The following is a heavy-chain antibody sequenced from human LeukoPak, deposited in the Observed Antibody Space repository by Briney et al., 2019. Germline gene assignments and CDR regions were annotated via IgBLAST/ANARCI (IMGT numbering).Heavy chain of an antibody. J-gene: IGHJ4*02. CDR2: ISSDGSKT. Sequence: PGGSLRLSCAASGFIFSNYAMHCVRQAPGKGLEWVALISSDGSKTYHADSVKGRFSISRDNSKNTLYLQLNSLRAEDTSVYYCARDSTYWYDSGSSGPHYFDYWGQGTLVTVSS. CDR1: GFIFSNYA. CDR3: ARDSTYWYDSGSSGPHYFDY. D-gene: IGHD3-10*01. V-gene: IGHV3-30*01.